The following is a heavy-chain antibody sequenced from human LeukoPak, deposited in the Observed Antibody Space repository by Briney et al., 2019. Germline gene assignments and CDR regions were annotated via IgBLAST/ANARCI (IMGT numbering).Heavy chain of an antibody. CDR3: ARDTYYFASGTFDY. V-gene: IGHV3-7*03. Sequence: GGSLRLSCAASGFTFSSYWMSWVRQAPGKGLEWVANIEQDGSEKYYVDSVKGRFTISRDNAKNSLYLQMNSLRAEDTAVYYCARDTYYFASGTFDYWGQGTLVTVSS. D-gene: IGHD3-10*01. J-gene: IGHJ4*02. CDR1: GFTFSSYW. CDR2: IEQDGSEK.